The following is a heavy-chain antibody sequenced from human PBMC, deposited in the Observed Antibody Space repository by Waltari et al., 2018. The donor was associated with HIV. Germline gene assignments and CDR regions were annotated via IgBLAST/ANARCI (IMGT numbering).Heavy chain of an antibody. D-gene: IGHD3-10*01. V-gene: IGHV3-33*01. Sequence: VQLVESGGAVVPPGTPLRLSCAASGFIFSAYGMHWVRQAPGKGLEWVALIRYDGSNKYYSDSVKGRFTISRDNAENTLFLQMSDLRADDTATYFCARGSRLVAAYYYYGLDVWGPGTTVTV. J-gene: IGHJ6*02. CDR1: GFIFSAYG. CDR3: ARGSRLVAAYYYYGLDV. CDR2: IRYDGSNK.